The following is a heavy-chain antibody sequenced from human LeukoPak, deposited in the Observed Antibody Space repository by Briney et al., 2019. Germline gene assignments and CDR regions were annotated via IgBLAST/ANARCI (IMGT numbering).Heavy chain of an antibody. CDR3: ARGPDILTGYYHYFDY. Sequence: SETLSLTCTVSGGSISSYYWSWIRQPPGKGLEWIGYIYYSGSTNYNPSLKSRVTMSVDTSKNQFSLKLSSVTAADTAVYYCARGPDILTGYYHYFDYWGQGTLVTVSS. CDR2: IYYSGST. V-gene: IGHV4-59*12. J-gene: IGHJ4*02. CDR1: GGSISSYY. D-gene: IGHD3-9*01.